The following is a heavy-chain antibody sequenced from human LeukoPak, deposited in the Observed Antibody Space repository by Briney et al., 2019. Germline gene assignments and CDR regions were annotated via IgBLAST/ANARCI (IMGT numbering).Heavy chain of an antibody. Sequence: SVKVSCKASGGTFSSYAISWVRQAPGQGLEWMGGIIPIFGTANYAQKFQGRVTITADESTSTAYMELSSLRSKDTAVYYCTGRYCSSTSCQGWFDPWGQGTLVTVSS. V-gene: IGHV1-69*13. CDR3: TGRYCSSTSCQGWFDP. CDR1: GGTFSSYA. J-gene: IGHJ5*02. CDR2: IIPIFGTA. D-gene: IGHD2-2*01.